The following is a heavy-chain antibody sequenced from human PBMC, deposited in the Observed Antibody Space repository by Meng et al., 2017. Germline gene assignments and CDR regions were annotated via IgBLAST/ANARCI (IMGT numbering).Heavy chain of an antibody. CDR2: INPNSGGT. V-gene: IGHV1-2*02. Sequence: ASVKVSCKASVYTFTGYYMHWVRQAPGQGLEWMGWINPNSGGTNYAQKFQGRVTMTRDTPISTAYMELSRLRSDDTAVYYCAREGDIVVVPAAKAYDYWGQGTLVTVSS. D-gene: IGHD2-2*01. CDR3: AREGDIVVVPAAKAYDY. J-gene: IGHJ4*02. CDR1: VYTFTGYY.